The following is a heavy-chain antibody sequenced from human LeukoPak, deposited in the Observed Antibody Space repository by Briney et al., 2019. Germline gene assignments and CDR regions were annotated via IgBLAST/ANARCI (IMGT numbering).Heavy chain of an antibody. CDR2: ISYDGSNK. D-gene: IGHD3-22*01. J-gene: IGHJ4*02. CDR3: ASTPPNHYYASSGYYPDY. V-gene: IGHV3-30-3*01. Sequence: GGSLRLSCAASGLTFSRFAMHWVRQVPGKGLEWVAVISYDGSNKYYADSVKGRFTISRDNSNNTLYLQMNSLRAEDTAVYYCASTPPNHYYASSGYYPDYWGQGTLVTVSS. CDR1: GLTFSRFA.